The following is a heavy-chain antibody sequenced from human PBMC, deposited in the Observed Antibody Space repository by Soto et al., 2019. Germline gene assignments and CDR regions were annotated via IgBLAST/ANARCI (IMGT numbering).Heavy chain of an antibody. J-gene: IGHJ2*01. Sequence: QVQLVESGGGVVQPGRSLRLSCAASGFTFSSFAIHWVRLAPGRGLEWVAVISYDGSNKHYADSVKGRFTISRDKSKNTLYLQMTSLRTVDAAVDYCVRGGGGRYWYFDLWGRGTLVTVSS. CDR1: GFTFSSFA. V-gene: IGHV3-30-3*01. CDR3: VRGGGGRYWYFDL. D-gene: IGHD2-15*01. CDR2: ISYDGSNK.